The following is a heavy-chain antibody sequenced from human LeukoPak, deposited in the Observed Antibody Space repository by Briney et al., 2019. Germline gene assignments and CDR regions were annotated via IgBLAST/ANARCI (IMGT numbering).Heavy chain of an antibody. CDR1: GYSFTSYW. CDR3: AREDPQATPYCQH. V-gene: IGHV5-51*01. Sequence: GESLKISRKGSGYSFTSYWIGWVRQMPGEGPECMGIIYPGDSDPRYSPSFQGQATISADKSISTAYLQWSSLKASDTAMYYCAREDPQATPYCQHWGQGTLVTVSS. J-gene: IGHJ1*01. D-gene: IGHD5-12*01. CDR2: IYPGDSDP.